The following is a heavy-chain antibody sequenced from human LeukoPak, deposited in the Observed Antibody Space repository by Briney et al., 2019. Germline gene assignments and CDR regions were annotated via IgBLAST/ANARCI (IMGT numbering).Heavy chain of an antibody. D-gene: IGHD3-22*01. CDR2: IFYSGST. CDR1: GGSISTSNYY. J-gene: IGHJ5*02. V-gene: IGHV4-39*07. Sequence: PSETLSLTCTVSGGSISTSNYYWGWIRQPPGKGLEWIGNIFYSGSTYYSPSLKSRVTISVDTSKNQFSLKLSSVTAADTAVYYCARGPYYYDSSGYYLYNWFDPWGQGTLVTVSS. CDR3: ARGPYYYDSSGYYLYNWFDP.